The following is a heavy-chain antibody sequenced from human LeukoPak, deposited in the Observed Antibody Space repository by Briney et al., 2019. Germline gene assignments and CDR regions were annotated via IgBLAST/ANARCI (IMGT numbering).Heavy chain of an antibody. J-gene: IGHJ4*02. CDR1: GFTFSDYY. CDR2: ISSSGSTI. CDR3: ARSISFPIYYFDY. Sequence: GGSLRLSCAASGFTFSDYYMSWIRQAPGKGLEWVSYISSSGSTIYYADSVNGRFTISRDNAKNSLYLQMNSLRAEDTAVYYCARSISFPIYYFDYWGQGTLVTVSS. V-gene: IGHV3-11*01. D-gene: IGHD3-3*01.